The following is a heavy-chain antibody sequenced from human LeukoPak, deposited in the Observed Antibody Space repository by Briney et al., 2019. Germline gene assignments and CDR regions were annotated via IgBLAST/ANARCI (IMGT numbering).Heavy chain of an antibody. CDR2: MNPKSGGT. CDR1: GYTFTGYY. D-gene: IGHD1-26*01. CDR3: AREGVGATYRTFDY. Sequence: ASVKASCKASGYTFTGYYMHWVRQAPGQGLEWMGWMNPKSGGTNYAQKFQGRVTMTRDTSISTAYMELSRLRSDDTAVYYCAREGVGATYRTFDYWGQGTLVTVSS. J-gene: IGHJ4*02. V-gene: IGHV1-2*02.